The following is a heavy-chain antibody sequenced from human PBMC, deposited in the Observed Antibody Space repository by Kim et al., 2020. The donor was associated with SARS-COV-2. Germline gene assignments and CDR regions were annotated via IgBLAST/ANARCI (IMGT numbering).Heavy chain of an antibody. D-gene: IGHD3-10*01. V-gene: IGHV3-48*01. Sequence: ADSVQGRFTISRDNARNSLYLQMNSLRAEDTAVYYCARDLTRGSGSQGLDYWGQGTMVTVSS. CDR3: ARDLTRGSGSQGLDY. J-gene: IGHJ4*02.